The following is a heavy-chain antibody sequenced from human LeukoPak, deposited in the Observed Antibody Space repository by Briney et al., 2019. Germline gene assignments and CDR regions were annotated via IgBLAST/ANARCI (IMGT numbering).Heavy chain of an antibody. D-gene: IGHD3-22*01. V-gene: IGHV3-21*01. CDR2: ISSSSSYI. J-gene: IGHJ5*02. Sequence: GGSLRLSCAASGFTFSTYSMNWVRQAPGKGLEWVSSISSSSSYIYYADSMKGRFTISRDNAKNSLFLQMNSLRAEDTAVYYCARAAQYYDSSGYYHWGQGTLVTVSS. CDR3: ARAAQYYDSSGYYH. CDR1: GFTFSTYS.